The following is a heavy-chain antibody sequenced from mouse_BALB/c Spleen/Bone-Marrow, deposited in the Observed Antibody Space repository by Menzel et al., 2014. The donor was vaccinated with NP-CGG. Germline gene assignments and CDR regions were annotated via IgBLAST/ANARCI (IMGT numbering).Heavy chain of an antibody. CDR2: ISYDGSN. J-gene: IGHJ1*01. V-gene: IGHV3-6*02. D-gene: IGHD4-1*01. CDR1: GYSITSGYY. CDR3: ARGGTGRVYFDV. Sequence: EVQLQQSEPGLVKPSQSLSLTCSVTGYSITSGYYWNWIRQFPGNKLEWMGYISYDGSNNYNPSLKNRISITRDTSKNQFFLKLNSVTTEDTATYYCARGGTGRVYFDVWGAGTTVTVSS.